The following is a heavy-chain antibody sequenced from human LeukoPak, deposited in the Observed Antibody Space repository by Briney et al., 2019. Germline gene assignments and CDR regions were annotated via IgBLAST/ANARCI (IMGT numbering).Heavy chain of an antibody. Sequence: GGSLRLSCAASGFTFSSYAVSWVRQAPGKGLEWVSAISGSGGSTYYADSVKGRFTISRDNSKNTLYLQMNSLRAEDTAVYYCAKPIWFGELLPFDYWGQGTLVTVSS. CDR3: AKPIWFGELLPFDY. CDR1: GFTFSSYA. V-gene: IGHV3-23*01. CDR2: ISGSGGST. D-gene: IGHD3-10*01. J-gene: IGHJ4*02.